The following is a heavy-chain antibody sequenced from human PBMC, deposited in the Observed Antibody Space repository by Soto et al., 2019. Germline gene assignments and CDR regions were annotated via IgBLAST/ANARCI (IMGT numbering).Heavy chain of an antibody. CDR1: GDSISSYY. CDR2: IYKTGST. CDR3: ATEGNRQGAVVFKY. Sequence: SETLSLTCTVSGDSISSYYWSWLRQPPGKGLEWIGYIYKTGSTNYNPSLESRGSISLDTSNSRFALKTNSATVTDTAVYYCATEGNRQGAVVFKYWSQGSLVTVSS. J-gene: IGHJ4*02. D-gene: IGHD2-2*01. V-gene: IGHV4-59*12.